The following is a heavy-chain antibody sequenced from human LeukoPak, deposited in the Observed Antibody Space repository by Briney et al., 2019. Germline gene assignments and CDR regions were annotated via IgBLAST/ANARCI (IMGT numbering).Heavy chain of an antibody. V-gene: IGHV3-43*01. D-gene: IGHD3-10*01. J-gene: IGHJ4*02. CDR2: INWDGGST. CDR3: AKDIGNYGWGYYFDY. Sequence: PGGSLRLSCAVSGFTFNDYTMHWVRQAPGKGLEWVSLINWDGGSTYYADSVKGRFTISRDNSKNSLYLQMNSLRTEDTALYYCAKDIGNYGWGYYFDYWGQGTLVTVSS. CDR1: GFTFNDYT.